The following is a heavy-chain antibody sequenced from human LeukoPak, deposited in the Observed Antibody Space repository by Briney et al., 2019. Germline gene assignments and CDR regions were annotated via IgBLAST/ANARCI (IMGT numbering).Heavy chain of an antibody. Sequence: GASVKVSCKASGYTFTGYYMHWVRQAPGQGLEWMGWINPNSGGTNYAQKFQGRVTMTRDTSISTAYMELSRLRSDDTAVYYCARYFDIVVVPAAPNWFDPWGQGTLVTVSS. V-gene: IGHV1-2*02. CDR3: ARYFDIVVVPAAPNWFDP. CDR2: INPNSGGT. J-gene: IGHJ5*02. D-gene: IGHD2-2*01. CDR1: GYTFTGYY.